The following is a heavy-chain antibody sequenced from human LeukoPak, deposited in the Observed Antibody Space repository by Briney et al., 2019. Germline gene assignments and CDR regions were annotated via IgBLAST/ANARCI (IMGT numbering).Heavy chain of an antibody. D-gene: IGHD3-10*01. CDR2: ISPGGGTT. V-gene: IGHV3-23*01. CDR1: GFSFGSEA. J-gene: IGHJ4*02. CDR3: AKSRSGSANWALRIFDN. Sequence: GGSLRLSCVVSGFSFGSEAMSWVRQAPGRGLEWVSSISPGGGTTYYADSVKGRFTISRDNSENTLYVEMNSLRAEDTAIYYCAKSRSGSANWALRIFDNWGRGTLVTVSS.